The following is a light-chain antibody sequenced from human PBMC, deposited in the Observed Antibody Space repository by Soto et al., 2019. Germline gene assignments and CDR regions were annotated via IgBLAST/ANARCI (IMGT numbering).Light chain of an antibody. CDR1: QSISIW. CDR3: QQYNSYSGT. Sequence: DIQMTQSPSTLSASVGDRVTITCRASQSISIWLAWYQQKPGKAPKLLIYDASSLESGVPLRFSGSGSGTEFTLTISRLQPDDFAGYYCQQYNSYSGTFGQGTKVEIK. J-gene: IGKJ1*01. CDR2: DAS. V-gene: IGKV1-5*01.